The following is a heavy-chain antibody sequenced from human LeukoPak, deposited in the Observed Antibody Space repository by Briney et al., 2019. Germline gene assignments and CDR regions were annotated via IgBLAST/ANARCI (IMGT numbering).Heavy chain of an antibody. CDR2: IYTSGST. CDR1: GGSISSYY. J-gene: IGHJ4*02. CDR3: ARLNDWNYANDY. V-gene: IGHV4-4*09. D-gene: IGHD1-7*01. Sequence: SETLSLTCTVSGGSISSYYWSWIRQPPGKELEEIGYIYTSGSTTYNPSLKSRVTISVDTTKTQSSLKLSSVTGADTAVYYCARLNDWNYANDYWGQGTLVTVSS.